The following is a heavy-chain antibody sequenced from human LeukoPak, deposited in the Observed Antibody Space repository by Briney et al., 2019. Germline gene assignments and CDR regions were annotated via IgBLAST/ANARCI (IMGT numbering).Heavy chain of an antibody. V-gene: IGHV3-23*01. D-gene: IGHD3-22*01. CDR1: GFTFSDYY. CDR2: ISGSGGST. J-gene: IGHJ3*02. Sequence: PGGSLRLSCAASGFTFSDYYMSWIRQAPGKGLEWVSAISGSGGSTYYADSVKGRFTISRDNSKNTLYLQMNSLRAEDTAVYYCANQNTYYYDSSGYHDAFDIWGQGTMVTVSS. CDR3: ANQNTYYYDSSGYHDAFDI.